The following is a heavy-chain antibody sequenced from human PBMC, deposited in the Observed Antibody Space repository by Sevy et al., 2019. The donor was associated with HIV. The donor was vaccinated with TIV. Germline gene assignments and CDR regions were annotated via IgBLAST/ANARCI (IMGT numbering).Heavy chain of an antibody. D-gene: IGHD3-22*01. CDR1: GIAFSTYA. V-gene: IGHV3-23*01. J-gene: IGHJ4*02. CDR3: AKDFSDVYYYDSSATVDY. Sequence: GGSLRLSCAASGIAFSTYAMFWVRQAPGKGLEWVSSISASGYSTYYADSVKGRFTLSRDNSRNTLDLQMNSLRAYDTAVYYCAKDFSDVYYYDSSATVDYWGQGTLVTVSS. CDR2: ISASGYST.